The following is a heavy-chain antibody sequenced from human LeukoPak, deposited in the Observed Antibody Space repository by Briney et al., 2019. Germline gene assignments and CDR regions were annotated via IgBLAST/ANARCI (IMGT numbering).Heavy chain of an antibody. CDR3: ARDVSGITTCDY. D-gene: IGHD1-7*01. J-gene: IGHJ4*02. CDR2: IIQDGSEK. Sequence: GGSLRLSCAASRFTFSSYWMSWVRQAPGKGLEWVANIIQDGSEKYYADSVKGRFTISRDNAKNSLFLQMNSLRAEDTAVYYCARDVSGITTCDYWGQGTLVTVSS. V-gene: IGHV3-7*01. CDR1: RFTFSSYW.